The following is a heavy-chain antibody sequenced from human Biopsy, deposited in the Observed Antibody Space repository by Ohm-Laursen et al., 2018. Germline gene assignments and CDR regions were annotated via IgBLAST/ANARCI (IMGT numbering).Heavy chain of an antibody. Sequence: GASVKVSCKASGYTFTDYDIIWVRQATGQGPEWMGWMNPKSGKTGYEQKFRGRVTMTSDTSISTAYMELSSLGSEDTAAYYCGRAVRNQLLNDPWGQGTLVTVTS. V-gene: IGHV1-8*01. D-gene: IGHD1-7*01. J-gene: IGHJ5*02. CDR1: GYTFTDYD. CDR3: GRAVRNQLLNDP. CDR2: MNPKSGKT.